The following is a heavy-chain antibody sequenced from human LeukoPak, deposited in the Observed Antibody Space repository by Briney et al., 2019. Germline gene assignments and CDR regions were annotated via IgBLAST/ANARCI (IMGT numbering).Heavy chain of an antibody. V-gene: IGHV3-53*01. D-gene: IGHD4/OR15-4a*01. CDR3: ARRAGAYSHPYDY. J-gene: IGHJ4*02. Sequence: GGSLRLSCTISGFTVSTNSMSWVRQAPGKGLEWVSFIYSDNTHYSDSVKGRFTISRDNSKNTLYLQMNSLRAEDTAVYYCARRAGAYSHPYDYWGQGTLVTVSS. CDR2: IYSDNT. CDR1: GFTVSTNS.